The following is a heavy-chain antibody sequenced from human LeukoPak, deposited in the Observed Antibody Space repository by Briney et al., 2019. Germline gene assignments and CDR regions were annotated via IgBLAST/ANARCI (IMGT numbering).Heavy chain of an antibody. Sequence: GGSLRLSCAASGFAFRSYTMNWVRQAPGKGLEWVSSISSSSTYISYAGSVKGRFTISRDNAKNSLFLQMNSLRAEDTAVYYCVRDAHGQADYGGQGTLVTVSS. CDR1: GFAFRSYT. D-gene: IGHD2-8*01. CDR3: VRDAHGQADY. V-gene: IGHV3-21*01. CDR2: ISSSSTYI. J-gene: IGHJ4*03.